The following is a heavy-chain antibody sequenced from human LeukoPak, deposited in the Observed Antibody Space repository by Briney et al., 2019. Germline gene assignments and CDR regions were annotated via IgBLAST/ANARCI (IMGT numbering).Heavy chain of an antibody. CDR3: ARGREVSSGWYYFDY. CDR1: GDSVSSNSAA. J-gene: IGHJ4*02. CDR2: TYSRSKWYN. Sequence: SQTLSLTCAISGDSVSSNSAAWNWIRQSPSRGLEWLGSTYSRSKWYNDYALSVKSRITINPDTSKNQFSLQLNSMTPEDTAVYYCARGREVSSGWYYFDYWGQGTLVTVSS. V-gene: IGHV6-1*01. D-gene: IGHD6-19*01.